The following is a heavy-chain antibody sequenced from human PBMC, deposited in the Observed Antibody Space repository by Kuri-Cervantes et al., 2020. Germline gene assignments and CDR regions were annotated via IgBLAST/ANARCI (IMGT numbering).Heavy chain of an antibody. Sequence: GSLRLSCTVSGGSISSYYWSWIRQPAGKGLEWIGRIYTSGSTNYNPSLKSRVTISVDTSKNQFSLKLSSVTAADTAVYYCARHSLIAAAGKGGNYWGQGTLVTVSS. V-gene: IGHV4-4*07. J-gene: IGHJ4*02. D-gene: IGHD6-13*01. CDR1: GGSISSYY. CDR2: IYTSGST. CDR3: ARHSLIAAAGKGGNY.